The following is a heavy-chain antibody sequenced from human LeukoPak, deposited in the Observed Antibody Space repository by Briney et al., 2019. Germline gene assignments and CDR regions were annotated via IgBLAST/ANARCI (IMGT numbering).Heavy chain of an antibody. J-gene: IGHJ4*02. CDR2: ISSSGSTI. V-gene: IGHV3-48*03. CDR3: AREPAVAGTYDY. Sequence: AGGSLRLSCAASGFTFSSYELNWVRRAPGRGLEWVSYISSSGSTIYYADSVKGRFTISRDNAKNSLYLQMNSLRAEDTAVYYCAREPAVAGTYDYWGQGTLVTVSS. D-gene: IGHD6-19*01. CDR1: GFTFSSYE.